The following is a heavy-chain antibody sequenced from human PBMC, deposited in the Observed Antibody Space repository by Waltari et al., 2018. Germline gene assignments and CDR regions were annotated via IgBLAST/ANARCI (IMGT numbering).Heavy chain of an antibody. J-gene: IGHJ4*02. Sequence: QVQLVQSGGEVKKPGASVKVSCKASGYSFPSYGISWVRQAPGRGREWMCWISASNGHPNYAQRLQGRITLTSDTSTSTAYMELRSLRSDDTAVYYCARELYGSYSEYWGQGTPVTVSS. CDR2: ISASNGHP. V-gene: IGHV1-18*01. CDR3: ARELYGSYSEY. CDR1: GYSFPSYG. D-gene: IGHD1-26*01.